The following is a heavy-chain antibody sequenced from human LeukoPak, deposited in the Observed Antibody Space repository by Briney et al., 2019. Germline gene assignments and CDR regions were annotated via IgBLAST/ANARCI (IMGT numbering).Heavy chain of an antibody. CDR3: ARHPPHYDSSGYYYFDY. CDR1: GGSISSYY. D-gene: IGHD3-22*01. V-gene: IGHV4-59*08. CDR2: IYYSGST. Sequence: SETLSLTCTVSGGSISSYYWSWIRQPPGKGLEWIGYIYYSGSTNYNPSLKSRVTISVDTSKNQFSLKLSPVTAADTAVYYCARHPPHYDSSGYYYFDYWGQGTLVTVSS. J-gene: IGHJ4*02.